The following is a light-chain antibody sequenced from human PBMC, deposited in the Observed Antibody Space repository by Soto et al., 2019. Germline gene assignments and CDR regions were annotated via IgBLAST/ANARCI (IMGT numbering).Light chain of an antibody. CDR3: QQYCSSPPYT. Sequence: EVVLTQSPGTLSLSPGERATLSCRASQSVRNNYLAWYQQKPGQSPKLLIFGSSDRATGIPDRFSGSGSGTDFTLTISRLEPEDVAVYYCQQYCSSPPYTFGQGTKLEIK. V-gene: IGKV3-20*01. J-gene: IGKJ2*01. CDR1: QSVRNNY. CDR2: GSS.